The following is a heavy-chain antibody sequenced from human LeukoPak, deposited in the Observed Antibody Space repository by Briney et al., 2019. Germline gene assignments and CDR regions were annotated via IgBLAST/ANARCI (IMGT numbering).Heavy chain of an antibody. CDR3: ARGRGSVALAAAGLTFDY. J-gene: IGHJ4*02. CDR2: INHSGST. V-gene: IGHV4-34*01. D-gene: IGHD6-13*01. CDR1: GGSISSYY. Sequence: SETLSLTCTVSGGSISSYYWSWIRQPPGKGLEWIGEINHSGSTNYNPSLKSRVTISVDTSKNQFSLKLSSVTAADTAVYYCARGRGSVALAAAGLTFDYWGQGTLVTVSS.